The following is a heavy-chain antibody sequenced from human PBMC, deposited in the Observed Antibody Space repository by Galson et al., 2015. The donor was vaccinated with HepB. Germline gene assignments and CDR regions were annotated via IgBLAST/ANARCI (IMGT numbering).Heavy chain of an antibody. CDR3: AHSSSSSWYVYLQGVYYYYMDV. CDR1: GFSLRSTGVG. Sequence: PALVKPTQTLTLTCTFSGFSLRSTGVGVGWIRQPPGRALEWLALVYWDDDKRYSPSLKSRLTITKDTSKNQVVLTMTNMDPVDTATYYCAHSSSSSWYVYLQGVYYYYMDVWGKGTTVTVSS. J-gene: IGHJ6*03. D-gene: IGHD6-13*01. V-gene: IGHV2-5*02. CDR2: VYWDDDK.